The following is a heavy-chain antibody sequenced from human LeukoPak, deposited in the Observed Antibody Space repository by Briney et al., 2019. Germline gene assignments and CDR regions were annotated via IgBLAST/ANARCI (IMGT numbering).Heavy chain of an antibody. Sequence: GGSLRLSCAASGFTFSSYEMNWVRQAPGKGLEWVSYISSSDSTIYYADSVKGRFTISRDNAKNSLYLQMNSLRAEDTAVYYCAREFGLRYFDWLLWGAFDIWGQGTMVTDSS. CDR2: ISSSDSTI. CDR1: GFTFSSYE. CDR3: AREFGLRYFDWLLWGAFDI. D-gene: IGHD3-9*01. V-gene: IGHV3-48*03. J-gene: IGHJ3*02.